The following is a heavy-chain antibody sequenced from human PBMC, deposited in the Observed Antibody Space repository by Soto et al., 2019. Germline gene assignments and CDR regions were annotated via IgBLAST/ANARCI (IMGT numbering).Heavy chain of an antibody. CDR3: ARAPGVAGGHSSSHP. V-gene: IGHV1-69*02. CDR1: GGTFSSYT. CDR2: IIPILGIA. D-gene: IGHD2-21*02. Sequence: QVQLVQSGAEVKKPGSSVKVSCKASGGTFSSYTISWVRQAPGQGLEWMGRIIPILGIANYAQKFQGRVTITADKATSTANMGLSTRRSEDTAVYECARAPGVAGGHSSSHPWGPGALVSVSS. J-gene: IGHJ5*02.